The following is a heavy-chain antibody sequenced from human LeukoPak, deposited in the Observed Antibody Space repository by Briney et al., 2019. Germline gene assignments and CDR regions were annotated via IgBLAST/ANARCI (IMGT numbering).Heavy chain of an antibody. D-gene: IGHD3-22*01. CDR3: AREEVDSSGCYTIFDY. Sequence: GGSLRLSCAASGFTFSSYSMNWVRQAPGKGLEWVSSISSSSSYIYYADSVKGRFTISRDNAKNSLYLQMNSLRAEDTAVYYCAREEVDSSGCYTIFDYWGQGTLVTVSS. V-gene: IGHV3-21*01. CDR1: GFTFSSYS. J-gene: IGHJ4*02. CDR2: ISSSSSYI.